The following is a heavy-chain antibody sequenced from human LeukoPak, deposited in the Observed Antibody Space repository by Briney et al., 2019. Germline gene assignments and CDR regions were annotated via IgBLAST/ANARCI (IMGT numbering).Heavy chain of an antibody. D-gene: IGHD1-26*01. J-gene: IGHJ4*02. V-gene: IGHV3-33*01. CDR1: GFTFSSYG. CDR3: ARPTYSGSYYWFDY. Sequence: PGGSLRLSCAASGFTFSSYGMHWVRQAPGKGLEWVAVIWYDGSNKYYADSVKGRFTFSRDNSKNTLYLQMNSLRAEDTAVYYCARPTYSGSYYWFDYWGQGTLVTVSS. CDR2: IWYDGSNK.